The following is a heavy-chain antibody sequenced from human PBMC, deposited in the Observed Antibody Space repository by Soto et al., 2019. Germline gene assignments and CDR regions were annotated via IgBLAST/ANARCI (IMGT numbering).Heavy chain of an antibody. V-gene: IGHV4-31*03. Sequence: SETLSLTCTVSSGSISGGGYYWSLIRQHPGKGLEWIGYIYYSGSTYYNPSLKSRVTISVDTSKNQFSLKLSSVTAADTAVYYCARYLEYGVRLAVGAFDIWGQGTMVTVSS. D-gene: IGHD4-17*01. CDR3: ARYLEYGVRLAVGAFDI. J-gene: IGHJ3*02. CDR1: SGSISGGGYY. CDR2: IYYSGST.